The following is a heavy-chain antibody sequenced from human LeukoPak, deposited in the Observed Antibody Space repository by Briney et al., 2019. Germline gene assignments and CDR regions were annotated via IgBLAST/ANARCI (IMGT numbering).Heavy chain of an antibody. V-gene: IGHV3-15*01. CDR2: IKSKSDGGTT. J-gene: IGHJ4*02. Sequence: GGSLRLSCAASRLTFSNAWMSWVRQAPGKGLEWVGRIKSKSDGGTTDYAAPVKGRFTISRDDSKNTLFLQMNSLKTEDTAVYYCNKDSLVLNYWGQGTLVTLSS. D-gene: IGHD3-16*01. CDR3: NKDSLVLNY. CDR1: RLTFSNAW.